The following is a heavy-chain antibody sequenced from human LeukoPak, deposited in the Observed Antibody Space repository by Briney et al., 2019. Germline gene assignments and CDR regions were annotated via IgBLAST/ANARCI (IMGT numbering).Heavy chain of an antibody. J-gene: IGHJ5*02. V-gene: IGHV4-59*08. D-gene: IGHD4-17*01. CDR2: IYYGGST. CDR1: GGSISSYY. Sequence: SETLTLTCTASGGSISSYYWSWIRQPPGKGLEWIGGIYYGGSTKYNPSLENRGTISVETSTNQFSLKQITVTAADTAVYYYGRHGRHDYGDSAFYPWGHGNLVTVSS. CDR3: GRHGRHDYGDSAFYP.